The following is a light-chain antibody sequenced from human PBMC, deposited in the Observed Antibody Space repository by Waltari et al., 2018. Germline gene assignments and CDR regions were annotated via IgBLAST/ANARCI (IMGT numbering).Light chain of an antibody. Sequence: DIQMTQFPSSLSASVGDRVTISCRASQNINRYLNWYQQKPGKAPKLLICAASTLQSGVPSRFSGSRSGTDFTLTISSLQPEDSASYYCQQSYRTPYTFGQGTKVEV. J-gene: IGKJ2*01. CDR1: QNINRY. V-gene: IGKV1-39*01. CDR3: QQSYRTPYT. CDR2: AAS.